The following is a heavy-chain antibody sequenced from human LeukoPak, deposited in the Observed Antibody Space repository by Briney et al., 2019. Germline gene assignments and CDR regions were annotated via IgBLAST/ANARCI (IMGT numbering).Heavy chain of an antibody. D-gene: IGHD6-6*01. J-gene: IGHJ6*03. CDR2: ISAYNGNT. CDR3: ARVRAARRPYYYYMDV. Sequence: ASVKVSCKASGYTFTSYGISWVRQAPGQGLEWMGWISAYNGNTNYAQKLQGRVTMTTDTSTSTAYMELRSLRSDDTAVYYCARVRAARRPYYYYMDVWGKGTTVTVSS. CDR1: GYTFTSYG. V-gene: IGHV1-18*01.